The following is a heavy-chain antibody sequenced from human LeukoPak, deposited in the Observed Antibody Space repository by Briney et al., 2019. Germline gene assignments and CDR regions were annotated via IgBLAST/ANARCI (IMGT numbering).Heavy chain of an antibody. CDR3: ARQSISGSSLSYFDY. CDR2: IYDSGST. Sequence: SQTLSLTCTVSGGSISRGNYYWSWIRQPPGKGLEWIGNIYDSGSTNYNPSLKSRVTISVDTSKNQCSLKLSSVTAADTAVYYCARQSISGSSLSYFDYWGQGTLVNVSS. CDR1: GGSISRGNYY. J-gene: IGHJ4*02. D-gene: IGHD3-22*01. V-gene: IGHV4-61*01.